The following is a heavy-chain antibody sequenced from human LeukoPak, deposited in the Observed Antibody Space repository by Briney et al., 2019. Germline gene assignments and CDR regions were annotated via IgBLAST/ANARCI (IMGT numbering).Heavy chain of an antibody. Sequence: SETLSLTCAVYGGSFSGYYWSWIRQPPGKGLEWIGEINHSGSTNYNPSLKSRVPISVDTSKNQFSLKLSSVTAADTAVYYCARGRMIVVKMVLGYWFDPWGQGTLVTVSS. CDR3: ARGRMIVVKMVLGYWFDP. V-gene: IGHV4-34*01. J-gene: IGHJ5*02. CDR1: GGSFSGYY. D-gene: IGHD3-22*01. CDR2: INHSGST.